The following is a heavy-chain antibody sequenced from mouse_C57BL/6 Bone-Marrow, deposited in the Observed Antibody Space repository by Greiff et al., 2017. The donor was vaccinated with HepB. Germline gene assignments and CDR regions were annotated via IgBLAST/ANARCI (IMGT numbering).Heavy chain of an antibody. D-gene: IGHD2-4*01. CDR3: ARGYYDYDRYFDV. Sequence: EVQLMESGPGLVKPSQSLSLTCSVTGYSITSGYYWNWIRQFPGNKLEWMGYISYDGSNNYNPSLKNRISITRDTSKNQFFLKLNSVTTEDTATYYCARGYYDYDRYFDVWGTGTTVTVSS. CDR1: GYSITSGYY. CDR2: ISYDGSN. J-gene: IGHJ1*03. V-gene: IGHV3-6*01.